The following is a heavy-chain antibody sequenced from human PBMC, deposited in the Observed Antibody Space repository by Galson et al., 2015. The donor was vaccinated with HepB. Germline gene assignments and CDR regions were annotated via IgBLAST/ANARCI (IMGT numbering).Heavy chain of an antibody. CDR2: ISTHNGNT. J-gene: IGHJ4*02. CDR3: ARGDSSGWYYFDY. Sequence: SVKVSCKASGYTFTSYGLSWVRQAPGQGLEWMAWISTHNGNTNYAQKLQGRVTMTTDTSTSTAYMELRSLTSDDTAVYYCARGDSSGWYYFDYWGQGTLVTVFS. V-gene: IGHV1-18*01. D-gene: IGHD6-19*01. CDR1: GYTFTSYG.